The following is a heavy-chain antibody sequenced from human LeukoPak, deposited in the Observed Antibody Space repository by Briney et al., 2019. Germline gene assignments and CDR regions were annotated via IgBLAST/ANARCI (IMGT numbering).Heavy chain of an antibody. Sequence: ASVKVSCKTSGYTFTGYHIHWLRQAPGQGLEWMGWINPNSGGSDYAQKFQGRVTMTRDTSISTAYMELSRLRSDDTAVYYCARVTTMVRARNGMDVWGQGTTVTVSS. CDR2: INPNSGGS. CDR1: GYTFTGYH. V-gene: IGHV1-2*02. D-gene: IGHD3-10*01. J-gene: IGHJ6*02. CDR3: ARVTTMVRARNGMDV.